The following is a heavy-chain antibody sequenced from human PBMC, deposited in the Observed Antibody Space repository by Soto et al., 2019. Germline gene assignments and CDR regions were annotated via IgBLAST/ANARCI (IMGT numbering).Heavy chain of an antibody. V-gene: IGHV4-59*08. Sequence: SETLSLTCTVSGGSISSYYWSWIRQPPGKGLEWIGYIYYSGSTNYNPSLKSRVTISVDTSKNQFSLKLSSVTAADTAVYYCARAKAPLYSSSWYWFDPWXQGTLVTVSS. CDR2: IYYSGST. J-gene: IGHJ5*02. CDR3: ARAKAPLYSSSWYWFDP. CDR1: GGSISSYY. D-gene: IGHD6-13*01.